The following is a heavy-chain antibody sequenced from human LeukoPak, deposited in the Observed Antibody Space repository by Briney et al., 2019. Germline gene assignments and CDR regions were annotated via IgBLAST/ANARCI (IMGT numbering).Heavy chain of an antibody. V-gene: IGHV1-2*02. J-gene: IGHJ4*02. CDR2: INPNSGGT. CDR1: GYDFIGYY. D-gene: IGHD2-15*01. Sequence: ASVKVSCKASGYDFIGYYMHRVRQAPGQGLEWMGWINPNSGGTNYAQKFQGRVTMTRDTSVSTAYMELSGLRSDDTAVYYCARGAAWRYCRGGRCFAPGYWGQGTLVTVSS. CDR3: ARGAAWRYCRGGRCFAPGY.